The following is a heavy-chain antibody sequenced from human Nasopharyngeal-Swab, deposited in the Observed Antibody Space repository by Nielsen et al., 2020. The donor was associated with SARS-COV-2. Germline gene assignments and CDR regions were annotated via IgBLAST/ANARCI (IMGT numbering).Heavy chain of an antibody. CDR1: GGSISSYY. CDR2: IYYSGST. J-gene: IGHJ6*03. V-gene: IGHV4-59*01. Sequence: SETLSLTCTVSGGSISSYYWSWIRQPPGKGLEWIGYIYYSGSTNYNPSPKSRVTISVDTSKNQFSLKLSSVTAADTAVYYCARGHYDFWGSYYYYYMDVWGKGTTVTVSS. CDR3: ARGHYDFWGSYYYYYMDV. D-gene: IGHD3-3*01.